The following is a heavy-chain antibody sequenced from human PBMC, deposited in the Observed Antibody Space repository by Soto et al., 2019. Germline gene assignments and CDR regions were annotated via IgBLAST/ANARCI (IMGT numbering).Heavy chain of an antibody. D-gene: IGHD4-17*01. CDR3: ARDPQDYGDYVFDY. Sequence: QVQLVQSGAEVKKPGASVKVSCKASGYTFTSYDINWVRQATGQGLEWMGWMNPNSGNTGYAQKFQGRVTMTRNTSISTAYMELSSLRSEDTAGYYCARDPQDYGDYVFDYWGQGTLVTVSS. V-gene: IGHV1-8*01. CDR1: GYTFTSYD. CDR2: MNPNSGNT. J-gene: IGHJ4*02.